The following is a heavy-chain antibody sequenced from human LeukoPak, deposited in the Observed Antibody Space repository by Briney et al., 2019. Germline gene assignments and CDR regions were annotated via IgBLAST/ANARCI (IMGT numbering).Heavy chain of an antibody. J-gene: IGHJ5*02. V-gene: IGHV4-59*01. CDR3: ARGLGYSSSSRSGNWFDP. D-gene: IGHD6-6*01. CDR1: GGSINDAS. Sequence: SETLSLTCTVSGGSINDASWNWIRQPPGQGLEWIGYIYHSGGTNYNPSLKSRVTISLDTSKNQFSLKLSSVTAADTAVYYCARGLGYSSSSRSGNWFDPWGQGTLVTVSS. CDR2: IYHSGGT.